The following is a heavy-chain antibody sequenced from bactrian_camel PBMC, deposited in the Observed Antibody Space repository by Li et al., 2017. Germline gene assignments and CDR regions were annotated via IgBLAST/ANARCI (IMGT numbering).Heavy chain of an antibody. CDR2: IDSDGTV. J-gene: IGHJ4*01. CDR1: GYIYSFYC. Sequence: HVQLVESGGGSVQPGGFLRLSCTVSGYIYSFYCLGWFRQAPGKEREGVVLIDSDGTVKNADSVKGLFTLSKDNDKNTLYLQMNSLKPEDTAMYYCAADLPWYDGVCTYKYMGQGTQVTVS. V-gene: IGHV3S53*01. D-gene: IGHD1*01.